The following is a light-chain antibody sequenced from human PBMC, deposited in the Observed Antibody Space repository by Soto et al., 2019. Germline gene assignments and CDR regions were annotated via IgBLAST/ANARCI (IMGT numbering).Light chain of an antibody. J-gene: IGLJ2*01. Sequence: QSALTQPASVSGSPGKSITISCTGTSSDVGGYNYVSWYQQHPGKAPKLMIYDVSNRPSGVSNRFSGSKSGNTASLTISGLQAEDEADYYGSSYTSSSTLVVFGGGPKLTVL. V-gene: IGLV2-14*01. CDR2: DVS. CDR1: SSDVGGYNY. CDR3: SSYTSSSTLVV.